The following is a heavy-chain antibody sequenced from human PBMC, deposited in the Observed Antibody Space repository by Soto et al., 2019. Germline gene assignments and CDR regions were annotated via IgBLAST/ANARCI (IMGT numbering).Heavy chain of an antibody. V-gene: IGHV1-69*02. CDR3: ARVPGDGCVYDYVGVYV. CDR1: GGTFSSYT. Sequence: QVQLVQSGAEVKKPGSSVKVSCKASGGTFSSYTISWVRQAPGQGLEWMGRIIPILGIANYAQKFQGGVTITGEKSTTTAYRELSSLRTEDTAVYCCARVPGDGCVYDYVGVYVWGQGTTVTVAS. J-gene: IGHJ6*02. D-gene: IGHD2-8*01. CDR2: IIPILGIA.